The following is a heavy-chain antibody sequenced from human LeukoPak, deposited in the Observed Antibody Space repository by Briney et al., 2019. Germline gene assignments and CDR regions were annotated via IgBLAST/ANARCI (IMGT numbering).Heavy chain of an antibody. D-gene: IGHD3-22*01. V-gene: IGHV3-23*01. CDR1: GFTFSRNA. Sequence: PRGSLRLSCAASGFTFSRNAMNWVRQAPGKGLEWVAAVSGNGLGTYYADSVKGRFNISRDNSRNTLYLQMNSLRIEDTAFYYCAKDANYLRSSGYLIPIDFWGQGTLVTVSS. CDR3: AKDANYLRSSGYLIPIDF. CDR2: VSGNGLGT. J-gene: IGHJ4*02.